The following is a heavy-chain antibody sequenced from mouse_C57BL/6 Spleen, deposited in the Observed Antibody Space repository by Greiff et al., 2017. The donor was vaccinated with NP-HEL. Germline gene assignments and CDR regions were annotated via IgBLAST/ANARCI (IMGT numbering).Heavy chain of an antibody. V-gene: IGHV1-52*01. Sequence: QVQLQQPGAELVRPGSSVKLSCKASGYTFTSYWMHWVKQRPIQGLEWIGNIDPSDSETHYNQKFKDKATLTVDKSSSTDYMQLSSLTSEDSAVYYGASITTVGYFDVGGTGTTVTVSS. J-gene: IGHJ1*03. CDR3: ASITTVGYFDV. CDR2: IDPSDSET. D-gene: IGHD1-1*01. CDR1: GYTFTSYW.